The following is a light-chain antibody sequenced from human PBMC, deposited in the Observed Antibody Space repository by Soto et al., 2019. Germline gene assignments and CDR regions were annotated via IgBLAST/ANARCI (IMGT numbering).Light chain of an antibody. CDR3: HQRQYGTPNP. Sequence: EIVITQSRAPVSLSPVERSTLSCMASQSVSSNLAWYQQKPGQAPRLLISDASNRATGIPARFSGSGSGTDFTLTISILEPEDFAGYYCHQRQYGTPNPFGQGTRLE. J-gene: IGKJ5*01. CDR2: DAS. CDR1: QSVSSN. V-gene: IGKV3-11*01.